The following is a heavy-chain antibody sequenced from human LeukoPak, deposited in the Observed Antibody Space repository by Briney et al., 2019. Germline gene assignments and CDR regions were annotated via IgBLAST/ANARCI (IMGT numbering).Heavy chain of an antibody. V-gene: IGHV1-2*02. D-gene: IGHD2-2*01. Sequence: GASVKVSCKASGYTFTGYYMHWVRQAPGQGLEWMGWINPNSGGTNYAQKFQGRVTMTRDTSISTAYLELNSLRSDDTAVYYCAREAHCSRSSCEIDFWGQGTLVTVSS. CDR3: AREAHCSRSSCEIDF. J-gene: IGHJ4*02. CDR2: INPNSGGT. CDR1: GYTFTGYY.